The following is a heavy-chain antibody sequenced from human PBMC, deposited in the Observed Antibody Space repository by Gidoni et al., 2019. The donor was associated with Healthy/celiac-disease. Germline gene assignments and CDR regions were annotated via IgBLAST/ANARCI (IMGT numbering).Heavy chain of an antibody. J-gene: IGHJ3*02. Sequence: EVQLVQSGGGLVQPGGSLSLSCASSGVTSSSYSMNWVRQAPGKGLEWVSYISSSSSTLYYADSVKGRFTISRDNAKNSLYLQMNSLRDEDTAVYYCARDTLVVVNDAFDIWGQGTMVTVSS. V-gene: IGHV3-48*02. CDR3: ARDTLVVVNDAFDI. CDR2: ISSSSSTL. D-gene: IGHD3-22*01. CDR1: GVTSSSYS.